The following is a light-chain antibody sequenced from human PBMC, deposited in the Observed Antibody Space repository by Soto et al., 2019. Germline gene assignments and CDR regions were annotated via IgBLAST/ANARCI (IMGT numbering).Light chain of an antibody. Sequence: DIVMTQSPGSLALSLGERAAINCKSGQTFFYSSNNKNYLAWYQQKPGQPPKLLIYWASARDSGVPDRFSGSGSGTDFTLTISSLQAEDVAIYYCQQYYGTPVTFGQGTKVDIK. V-gene: IGKV4-1*01. CDR2: WAS. CDR3: QQYYGTPVT. J-gene: IGKJ1*01. CDR1: QTFFYSSNNKNY.